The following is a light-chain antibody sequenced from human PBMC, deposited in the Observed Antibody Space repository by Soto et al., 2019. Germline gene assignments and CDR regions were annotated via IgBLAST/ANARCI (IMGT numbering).Light chain of an antibody. CDR2: KAS. J-gene: IGKJ2*01. CDR3: HLYNTYSPT. CDR1: QTISSW. Sequence: DIQMTQSPSTLSGSVGDRVTITCRASQTISSWLAWYQQKPGKAPKLLIYKASTLERGVPSRFSGSGSGTEFTLSISNLQPEDFATYYCHLYNTYSPTLGQGTKLDI. V-gene: IGKV1-5*03.